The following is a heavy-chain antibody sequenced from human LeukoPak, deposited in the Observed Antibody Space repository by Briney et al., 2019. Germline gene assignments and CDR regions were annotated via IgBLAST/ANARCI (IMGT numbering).Heavy chain of an antibody. Sequence: SETLSLTCTVSGYSISSGYYWGWIRQPPGKGLEWIGSIYHSGSTYYNPSLKSRVTISVDTSKNQFSLKLSSVTAADTAVYYCASFGGPHDAFDIWGQGTMVTVSS. CDR1: GYSISSGYY. CDR3: ASFGGPHDAFDI. V-gene: IGHV4-38-2*02. D-gene: IGHD3-10*01. J-gene: IGHJ3*02. CDR2: IYHSGST.